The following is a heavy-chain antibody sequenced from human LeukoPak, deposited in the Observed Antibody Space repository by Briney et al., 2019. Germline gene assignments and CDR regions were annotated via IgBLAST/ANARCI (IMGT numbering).Heavy chain of an antibody. V-gene: IGHV1-69*05. Sequence: SVKVSCKASGDTLSTHAVSWLRQAPGQGLEWMGVILPVSDSANYAQKFQGRVSITTDESTSTTYMQLSSLRPEDTAVYYCARVADLEVPEPYFDFWGQGTLVTVSS. J-gene: IGHJ4*02. CDR1: GDTLSTHA. CDR3: ARVADLEVPEPYFDF. CDR2: ILPVSDSA. D-gene: IGHD2-2*01.